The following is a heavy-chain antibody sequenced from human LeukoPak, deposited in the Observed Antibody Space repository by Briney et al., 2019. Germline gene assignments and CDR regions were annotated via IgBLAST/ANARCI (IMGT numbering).Heavy chain of an antibody. V-gene: IGHV1-18*01. J-gene: IGHJ4*02. Sequence: ASVKVSCKASGYTFISYSITWVRQAPGQGLEWLGWISAYNGDTNYAQKLQGRVTMTRDTSTRTAYMELRSLMSDDTAVYYCARGLSSGFDLWGQGALVTVSS. D-gene: IGHD6-19*01. CDR1: GYTFISYS. CDR3: ARGLSSGFDL. CDR2: ISAYNGDT.